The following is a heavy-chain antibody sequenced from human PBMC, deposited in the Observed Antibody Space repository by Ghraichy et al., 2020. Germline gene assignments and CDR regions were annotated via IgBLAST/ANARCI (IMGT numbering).Heavy chain of an antibody. CDR2: ISGSGGST. CDR3: AKGRIVVVVAAPFDY. V-gene: IGHV3-23*01. J-gene: IGHJ4*02. CDR1: GFTFSSYA. D-gene: IGHD2-15*01. Sequence: GSLRLSCAASGFTFSSYAMSWVRQAPGKGLEWVSAISGSGGSTYYADSVKGRFTISRDNSKNTLYLQMNSLRAEDTAVYYCAKGRIVVVVAAPFDYWGQGTLVTVSS.